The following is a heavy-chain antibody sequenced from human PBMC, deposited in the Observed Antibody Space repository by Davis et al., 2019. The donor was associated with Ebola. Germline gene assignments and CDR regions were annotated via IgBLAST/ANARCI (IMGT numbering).Heavy chain of an antibody. V-gene: IGHV1-18*01. J-gene: IGHJ6*02. Sequence: ASVKVSCKASGYTFTTYGISWVRQAPGQGLEWMGWISAYYGTTNYAQSLQGRVTMTRDTSTSTAHMELRGLRSDDTAVYYCATTLEFTSGELYRRYGMYVWGQGTTVSVSS. CDR2: ISAYYGTT. CDR1: GYTFTTYG. CDR3: ATTLEFTSGELYRRYGMYV. D-gene: IGHD3-10*01.